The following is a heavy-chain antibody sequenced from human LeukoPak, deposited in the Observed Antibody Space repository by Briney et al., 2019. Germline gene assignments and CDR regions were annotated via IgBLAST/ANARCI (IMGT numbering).Heavy chain of an antibody. Sequence: SEILSLTCTVSGGSISSYYWSWIRQPAGKGLEWIGRIYTSGSTNYNPSLKSRVTMSVDTTKNQFSLKLSSVTAADTAVYYCARHFSIVVVTGGAFDIWGQGTMVAVSS. CDR3: ARHFSIVVVTGGAFDI. CDR1: GGSISSYY. J-gene: IGHJ3*02. CDR2: IYTSGST. D-gene: IGHD2-21*02. V-gene: IGHV4-4*07.